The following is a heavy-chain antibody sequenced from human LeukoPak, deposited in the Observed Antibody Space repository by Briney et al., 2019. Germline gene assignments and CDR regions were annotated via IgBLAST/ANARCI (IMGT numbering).Heavy chain of an antibody. CDR2: INHSGST. V-gene: IGHV4-34*01. CDR3: ARGPRRSGSMGY. Sequence: SETLSLTCAVYGGSLSGYCWSWIRQPPGKGLEWIGEINHSGSTNYNPSLKSRVTISVDTSKNQFSLKLSSVTAADTAVYYCARGPRRSGSMGYWGQGTLVTVSS. D-gene: IGHD1-26*01. J-gene: IGHJ4*02. CDR1: GGSLSGYC.